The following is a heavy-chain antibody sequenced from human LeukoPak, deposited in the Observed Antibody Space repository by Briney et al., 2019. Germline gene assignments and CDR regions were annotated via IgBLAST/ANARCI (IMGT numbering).Heavy chain of an antibody. V-gene: IGHV4-38-2*02. CDR1: DYSISSTYY. CDR3: ARGTYTSGPFDY. J-gene: IGHJ4*02. Sequence: SETLSLTCTVSDYSISSTYYWVWIRQPPGKGLEWIGSIYHSGSTYYNPSLKSRVTISVDTSKNQFSLKVSSVTAADTAMYYCARGTYTSGPFDYWGQGTLVTVSS. D-gene: IGHD6-19*01. CDR2: IYHSGST.